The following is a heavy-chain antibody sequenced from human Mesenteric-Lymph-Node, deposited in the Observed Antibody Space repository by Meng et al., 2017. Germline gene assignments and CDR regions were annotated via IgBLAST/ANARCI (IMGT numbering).Heavy chain of an antibody. J-gene: IGHJ4*02. Sequence: GESLKISCAASGFSFNSYAMSWVRQAPGKGLEWVSSISGSGGNTYYAVSVRGRFTMARDNSKNSLYLQMNSLRAEDTAVYYCARGGHDYGDYAWGWGQGTLVTVSS. CDR2: ISGSGGNT. D-gene: IGHD4-17*01. CDR3: ARGGHDYGDYAWG. V-gene: IGHV3-23*01. CDR1: GFSFNSYA.